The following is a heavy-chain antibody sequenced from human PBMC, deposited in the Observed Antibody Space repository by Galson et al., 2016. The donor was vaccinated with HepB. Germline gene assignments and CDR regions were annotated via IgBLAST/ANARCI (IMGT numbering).Heavy chain of an antibody. J-gene: IGHJ6*04. CDR2: FDPEDGET. CDR1: GNSLAELF. V-gene: IGHV1-24*01. Sequence: SVKVSCKVSGNSLAELFIHWVRLAPGKGLEWMGGFDPEDGETTYAQKFQGRVSMTEDTSTDAGYMELSSLRYADTAGYYCATVGSYTTSSPYYYYYFVMDVWGEGTTVTVSS. D-gene: IGHD3-10*01. CDR3: ATVGSYTTSSPYYYYYFVMDV.